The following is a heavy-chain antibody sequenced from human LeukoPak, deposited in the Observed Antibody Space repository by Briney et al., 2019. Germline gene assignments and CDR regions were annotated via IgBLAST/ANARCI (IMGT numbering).Heavy chain of an antibody. CDR3: ATGRRYYYGSGSYYPYYFDY. Sequence: ASVKVSCKASGYTFTSYYMHWVRQAPGQGLEWMGIINPSGGSTSYAQKFQGRVTMTRDTSTSTVYMELSSLRSEDTAVYYCATGRRYYYGSGSYYPYYFDYWGQGTLVTVSS. J-gene: IGHJ4*02. CDR1: GYTFTSYY. D-gene: IGHD3-10*01. CDR2: INPSGGST. V-gene: IGHV1-46*01.